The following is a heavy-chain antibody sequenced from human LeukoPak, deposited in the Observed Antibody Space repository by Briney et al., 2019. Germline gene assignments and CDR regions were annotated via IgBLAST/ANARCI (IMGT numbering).Heavy chain of an antibody. D-gene: IGHD2-15*01. V-gene: IGHV3-13*01. CDR2: TATTGVT. CDR3: AREMSGGYWAFDI. Sequence: PGGSLRLSCAASGFTFRNCDMHWFRQRPGKGLEWVSVTATTGVTSYADSVKGRFTVSRTNVWNSLYLQMNSLRAEDTAVYYCAREMSGGYWAFDIWGQGTVVTVS. CDR1: GFTFRNCD. J-gene: IGHJ3*02.